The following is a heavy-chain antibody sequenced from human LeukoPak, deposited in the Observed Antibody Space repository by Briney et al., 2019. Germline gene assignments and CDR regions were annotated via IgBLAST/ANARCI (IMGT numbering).Heavy chain of an antibody. D-gene: IGHD2-15*01. Sequence: PGGSLRLSCIVSGFTFGDYAMSWFRQAPGKGLEWVSSISTSSSYIYYADSVKGRFTISRDNAKNSLYLQMNSLRAEDTAVYYCARDSNPYCSGGSCTAFDIWGQGTMVTVSS. V-gene: IGHV3-21*01. CDR2: ISTSSSYI. J-gene: IGHJ3*02. CDR3: ARDSNPYCSGGSCTAFDI. CDR1: GFTFGDYA.